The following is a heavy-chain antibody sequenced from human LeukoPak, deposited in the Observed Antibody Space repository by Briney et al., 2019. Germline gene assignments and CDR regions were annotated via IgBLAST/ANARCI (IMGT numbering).Heavy chain of an antibody. V-gene: IGHV1-69*13. Sequence: GASVKVSCKASGGTFSSYAISWVRQAPGQGLDWMGGIIPIFGTANYAQKFQGGVTITADESTSTDYMELSSLRSEDTAVYYCARDPSRPSVDTASDYFDYWGQGTLVTVSS. CDR3: ARDPSRPSVDTASDYFDY. CDR1: GGTFSSYA. D-gene: IGHD5-18*01. J-gene: IGHJ4*02. CDR2: IIPIFGTA.